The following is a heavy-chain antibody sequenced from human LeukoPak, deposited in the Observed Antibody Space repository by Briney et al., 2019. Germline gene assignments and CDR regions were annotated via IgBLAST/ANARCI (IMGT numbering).Heavy chain of an antibody. CDR1: GGSISSYY. J-gene: IGHJ5*02. D-gene: IGHD3-10*01. Sequence: SETLSLTCTVSGGSISSYYWSWIRQPPGKGLEWIGEINHSGSTNYNPSLKSRVTISVDTSKNQFSLKLSSVTAADTAVYYCARRDLRGRFDPWGQGTLVTVSS. V-gene: IGHV4-34*01. CDR3: ARRDLRGRFDP. CDR2: INHSGST.